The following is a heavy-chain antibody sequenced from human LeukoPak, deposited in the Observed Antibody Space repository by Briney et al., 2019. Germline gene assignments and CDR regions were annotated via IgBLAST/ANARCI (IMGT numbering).Heavy chain of an antibody. J-gene: IGHJ2*01. CDR1: GGSFSGYY. CDR3: ARVSYWYFDL. Sequence: KPSETLSLTCAVYGGSFSGYYWSWIRQPPGKGLEWIGEINHSGSTNYNPSLKSRVTISVDTSKNQFSLKLSSVTAADTAVYYCARVSYWYFDLWGRGTLVTVSS. V-gene: IGHV4-34*01. CDR2: INHSGST.